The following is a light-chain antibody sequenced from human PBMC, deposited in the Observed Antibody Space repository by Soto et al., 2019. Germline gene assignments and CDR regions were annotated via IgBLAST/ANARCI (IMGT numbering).Light chain of an antibody. CDR1: SGHSSYA. V-gene: IGLV4-69*01. CDR3: QTWGTGIVV. CDR2: LNSDGSH. J-gene: IGLJ2*01. Sequence: QLVLTQSPSASASLGASVKLTCTLSSGHSSYAIAWHHLQPEKGPRYLMKLNSDGSHSKGDGVPERFSGSSSGAERYLTISSLPSEDEADYYCQTWGTGIVVFGGGTKLTVL.